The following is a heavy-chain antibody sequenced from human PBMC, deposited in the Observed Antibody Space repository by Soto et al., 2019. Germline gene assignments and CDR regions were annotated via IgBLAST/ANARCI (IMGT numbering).Heavy chain of an antibody. J-gene: IGHJ4*02. CDR2: INHSGST. D-gene: IGHD4-17*01. Sequence: SETLSLTCTVSGGSISSYYWSWIRQPPGKGLEWIGEINHSGSTNYNPSLKSRVTISVDTSKNQFSLKLSSVTAADTAVYYCARVRNYGDYVDYWGQGTLVTVSS. CDR3: ARVRNYGDYVDY. V-gene: IGHV4-34*01. CDR1: GGSISSYY.